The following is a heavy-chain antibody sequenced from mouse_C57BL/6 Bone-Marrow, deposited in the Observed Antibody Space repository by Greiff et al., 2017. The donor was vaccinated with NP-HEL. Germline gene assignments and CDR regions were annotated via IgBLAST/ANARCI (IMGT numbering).Heavy chain of an antibody. J-gene: IGHJ2*01. CDR2: ISSGSSTI. D-gene: IGHD2-3*01. CDR1: GFTFSDYG. Sequence: EVKLVESGGGLVKPGGSLKLSCAASGFTFSDYGMHWVRQAPEKGLEWVAYISSGSSTIYYAEKVKGRFTISRDDAKNSLCLQMTSLRSEDTAMYDCARDGDGYYVYFDYWGQGTTLTVSS. CDR3: ARDGDGYYVYFDY. V-gene: IGHV5-17*01.